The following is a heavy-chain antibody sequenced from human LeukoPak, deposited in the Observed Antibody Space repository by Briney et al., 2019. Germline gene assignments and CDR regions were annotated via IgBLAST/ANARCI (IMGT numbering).Heavy chain of an antibody. V-gene: IGHV3-21*01. CDR3: AREKGMATVDY. CDR2: IDSSSTYM. CDR1: GFTFSTYS. Sequence: GGSLRLSCAASGFTFSTYSMNWVRQAPGKGLEWVSSIDSSSTYMYYADSLKGRFTISRDNAKNSLYLQMNSLRAEDTAVYYCAREKGMATVDYWGQGTLVTVSS. D-gene: IGHD5-24*01. J-gene: IGHJ4*02.